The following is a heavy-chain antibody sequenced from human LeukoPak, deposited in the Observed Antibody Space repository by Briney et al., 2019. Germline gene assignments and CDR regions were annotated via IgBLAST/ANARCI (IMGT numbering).Heavy chain of an antibody. CDR2: IYYSGST. CDR3: ARDRIQLGSDAFDI. V-gene: IGHV4-59*01. J-gene: IGHJ3*02. D-gene: IGHD5-18*01. CDR1: GGSISSYY. Sequence: SETLSLTCTVSGGSISSYYWSWIRQPPGKGLEWIGYIYYSGSTNYNPSLKSRVTISVDTSKNQFSLKLSSVTAADTAVYYCARDRIQLGSDAFDIWGQGTMVTVSS.